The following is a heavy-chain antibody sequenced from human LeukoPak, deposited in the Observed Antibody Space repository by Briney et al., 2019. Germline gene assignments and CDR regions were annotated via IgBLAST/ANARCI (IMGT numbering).Heavy chain of an antibody. J-gene: IGHJ4*02. D-gene: IGHD3-10*01. CDR1: GFTFSSYS. Sequence: GGSLRLSCAASGFTFSSYSMNWVRQAPGRGLEWVSSISSSSSYIYYADSVKGRFTISRDNAKNSLYLQMNSLRAEDTAVYYCARDLPSGIGDYWGQGTLVTVSS. V-gene: IGHV3-21*01. CDR2: ISSSSSYI. CDR3: ARDLPSGIGDY.